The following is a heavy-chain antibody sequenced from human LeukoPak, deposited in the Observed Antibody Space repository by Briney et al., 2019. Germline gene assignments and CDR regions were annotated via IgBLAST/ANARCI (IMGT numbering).Heavy chain of an antibody. D-gene: IGHD4/OR15-4a*01. CDR3: TKGDDYGSNARLPKYNWFDP. V-gene: IGHV3-33*06. J-gene: IGHJ5*02. CDR1: QFTFSHYG. Sequence: GKSLTLSCVASQFTFSHYGMHWVRQAPGKGLEWVAVIWSDGSNQYYADSVKGRFTISRDNSKDTVYLQMNSLRSEDTAIYYCTKGDDYGSNARLPKYNWFDPWGQGTLVTVSS. CDR2: IWSDGSNQ.